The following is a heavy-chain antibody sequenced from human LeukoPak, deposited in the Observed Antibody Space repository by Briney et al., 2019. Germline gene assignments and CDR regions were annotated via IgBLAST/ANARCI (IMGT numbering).Heavy chain of an antibody. CDR2: ISSSGSTI. D-gene: IGHD5-12*01. Sequence: GGSLRLSCAASGFTFSDYYMSWIRQAPGKGLEWVSYISSSGSTIYYADSVKGRFTISRDNAKNSLYLQMNSLRAEDTAVYYCARVEASGYDYGAFDYWGQGTLVTVSS. CDR3: ARVEASGYDYGAFDY. J-gene: IGHJ4*02. V-gene: IGHV3-11*04. CDR1: GFTFSDYY.